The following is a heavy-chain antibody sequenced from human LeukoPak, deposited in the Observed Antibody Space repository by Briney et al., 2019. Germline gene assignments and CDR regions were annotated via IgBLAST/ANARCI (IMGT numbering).Heavy chain of an antibody. Sequence: PGGSLRLSCAASGFTFSSYWMSWVRQAPGKGLEWVANIKQDGSEKYYVGSVKGRFTISRDNDKTSLYLQMNSLRAEDTAVYYCARDRDSSGWRFDYWGKGTLVTVSS. J-gene: IGHJ4*02. CDR2: IKQDGSEK. CDR3: ARDRDSSGWRFDY. CDR1: GFTFSSYW. V-gene: IGHV3-7*03. D-gene: IGHD6-25*01.